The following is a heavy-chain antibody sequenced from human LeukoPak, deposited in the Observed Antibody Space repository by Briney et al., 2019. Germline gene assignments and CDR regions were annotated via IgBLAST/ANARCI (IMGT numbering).Heavy chain of an antibody. CDR1: VASLTNDDYY. Sequence: SETLSLTCTVSVASLTNDDYYWSWSRQHPGKALEWIGYIYFSGSTYYNPTLKSRASVSVDTSKSQFSLRLTPVTAADTAVYYCARRAPFSNWFDPWGQGTRVIVSS. J-gene: IGHJ5*02. CDR3: ARRAPFSNWFDP. V-gene: IGHV4-31*03. CDR2: IYFSGST. D-gene: IGHD2-2*01.